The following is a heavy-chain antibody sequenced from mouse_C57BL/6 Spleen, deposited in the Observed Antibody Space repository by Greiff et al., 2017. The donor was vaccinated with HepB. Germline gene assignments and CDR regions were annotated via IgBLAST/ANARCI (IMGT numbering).Heavy chain of an antibody. CDR1: GFSLSTSGMG. D-gene: IGHD1-1*01. V-gene: IGHV8-12*01. CDR3: ARKDYYGSSPFAY. Sequence: QVTLKVSGPGILQSSQTLSLTCSFSGFSLSTSGMGVSWIRQPSGKGLEWLAHSYWDDDKRNNPSLKSRLTISKDTSRNQVFLKITSVDTADTATYYCARKDYYGSSPFAYWGQGTLVTVSA. CDR2: SYWDDDK. J-gene: IGHJ3*01.